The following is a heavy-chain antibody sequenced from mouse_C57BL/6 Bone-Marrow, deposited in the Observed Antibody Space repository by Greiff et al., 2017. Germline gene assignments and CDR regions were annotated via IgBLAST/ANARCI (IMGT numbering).Heavy chain of an antibody. V-gene: IGHV1-64*01. Sequence: QVQLQQPGAELVKPGASVKLSCKASGYTFTSYWMHWVKQRPGQGLEWIGMIPPNSGSTNYNEKFKSKATLTVDKSSSTADMQLSSLTSEDSAVYYCARRTIYDGYYGRYAMDYWGQGTSVTVSS. CDR3: ARRTIYDGYYGRYAMDY. CDR1: GYTFTSYW. CDR2: IPPNSGST. J-gene: IGHJ4*01. D-gene: IGHD2-3*01.